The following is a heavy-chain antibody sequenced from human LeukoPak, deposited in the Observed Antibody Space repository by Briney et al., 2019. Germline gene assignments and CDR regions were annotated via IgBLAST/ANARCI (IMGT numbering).Heavy chain of an antibody. CDR1: GYTFSAFY. J-gene: IGHJ4*02. CDR2: INPDSGGS. CDR3: ARDMTGGIWARATSFDH. Sequence: ASVKVSCRTSGYTFSAFYMHWVRQAPGQGPEWMGWINPDSGGSEYGQKFQGRVTFTSDTSSTTIYMEVRSLKSDDTAVYYCARDMTGGIWARATSFDHWGQGTLVTVSS. D-gene: IGHD1-14*01. V-gene: IGHV1-2*02.